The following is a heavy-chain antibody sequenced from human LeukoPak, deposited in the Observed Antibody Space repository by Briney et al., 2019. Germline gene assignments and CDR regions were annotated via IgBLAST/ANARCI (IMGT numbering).Heavy chain of an antibody. J-gene: IGHJ4*02. CDR2: IRNRANSYTT. Sequence: GGSLRLSCAASGFTFSDHYMDWVRQAPGKGPEWVGRIRNRANSYTTEYAASVKGRFTISRDDSKSSLYLQMNSLKTEDTSIYYCVRVYSSSWSGSYFDHWGQGTLVTVSS. CDR1: GFTFSDHY. D-gene: IGHD6-13*01. CDR3: VRVYSSSWSGSYFDH. V-gene: IGHV3-72*01.